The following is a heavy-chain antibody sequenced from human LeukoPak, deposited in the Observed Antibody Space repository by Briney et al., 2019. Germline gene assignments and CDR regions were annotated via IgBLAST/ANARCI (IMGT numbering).Heavy chain of an antibody. CDR1: GFTVSSNY. CDR3: ARDQFDAFDI. J-gene: IGHJ3*02. CDR2: IYSGGST. Sequence: GGSLRLSCAASGFTVSSNYMGWVRQAPGKGLEWVSVIYSGGSTYYTDSVKGRFTISRDNSKNTLYLQMNSPRAEDTAVYYCARDQFDAFDIWGQGTMVTVSS. V-gene: IGHV3-53*01.